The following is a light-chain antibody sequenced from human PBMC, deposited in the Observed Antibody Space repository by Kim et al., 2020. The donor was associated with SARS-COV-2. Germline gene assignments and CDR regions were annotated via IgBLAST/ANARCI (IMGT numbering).Light chain of an antibody. CDR1: RGHSTYA. V-gene: IGLV4-69*01. CDR3: QTWDTGIRV. J-gene: IGLJ3*02. CDR2: LNSDGSH. Sequence: ASVKLTCTLSRGHSTYAIAWHQQQPEKGPRYLMKLNSDGSHNKGDGIPDRFSGSSSGAERYLSISSLQSEDEADYYCQTWDTGIRVFGGGTQLTVL.